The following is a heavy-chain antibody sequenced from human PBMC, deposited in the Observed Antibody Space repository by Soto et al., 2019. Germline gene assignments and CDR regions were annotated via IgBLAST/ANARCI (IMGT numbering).Heavy chain of an antibody. CDR1: GGSFSGYY. J-gene: IGHJ5*02. V-gene: IGHV4-34*01. Sequence: TSETLSLTCAVYGGSFSGYYWSWIRQPPGKGLEWIGEINHSGSTNYNPSLKSRDTISVDTSKNQFSLKLSSVTAADTAVYYCARGGVYYDFWTGYLNWFDPWGQGTLLTVSS. D-gene: IGHD3-3*01. CDR2: INHSGST. CDR3: ARGGVYYDFWTGYLNWFDP.